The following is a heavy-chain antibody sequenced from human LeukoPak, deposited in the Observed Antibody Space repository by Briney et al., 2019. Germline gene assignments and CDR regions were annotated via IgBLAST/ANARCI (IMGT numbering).Heavy chain of an antibody. CDR2: IYYSGST. D-gene: IGHD2-2*01. Sequence: SETLSLTCTVSGGSISSYYWSWIRQPPGKGLEWIGYIYYSGSTNYNPSLKSRVTISVDTSKNQFSLKLSSVTAADTAVYYCAGSYCSSTSCYRYYYYGMDVWGQGTTVTVSS. V-gene: IGHV4-59*08. J-gene: IGHJ6*02. CDR3: AGSYCSSTSCYRYYYYGMDV. CDR1: GGSISSYY.